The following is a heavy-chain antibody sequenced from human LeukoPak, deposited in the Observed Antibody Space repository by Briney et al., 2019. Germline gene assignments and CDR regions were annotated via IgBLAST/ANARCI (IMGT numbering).Heavy chain of an antibody. CDR1: GGTFSSYA. CDR3: AREGSGIAARPDYFDY. D-gene: IGHD6-6*01. J-gene: IGHJ4*02. Sequence: GASVKVSCKASGGTFSSYAISWVRQAPGQGLEWMGGIIPIFGTANYAQKFQGRVTITTDESTSTAYMELSSLRSEDTAVYYCAREGSGIAARPDYFDYWGQGTLVTVSS. V-gene: IGHV1-69*05. CDR2: IIPIFGTA.